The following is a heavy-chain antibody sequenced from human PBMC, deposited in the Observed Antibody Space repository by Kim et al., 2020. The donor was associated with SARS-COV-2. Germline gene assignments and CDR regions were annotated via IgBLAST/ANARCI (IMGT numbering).Heavy chain of an antibody. J-gene: IGHJ4*02. CDR3: ARDLDSTAGGHDY. D-gene: IGHD2-8*02. V-gene: IGHV3-48*03. Sequence: YADSVKGRFTISRDNAKNSLYLQMNSLRAEDTAVYYCARDLDSTAGGHDYWGQGTLVTVSS.